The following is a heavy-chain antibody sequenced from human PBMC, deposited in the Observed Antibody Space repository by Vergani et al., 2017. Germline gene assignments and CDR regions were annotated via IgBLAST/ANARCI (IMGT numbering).Heavy chain of an antibody. Sequence: QVQLQESGPGLVKPSETLSLTCTVSGGSISSYYWSWIRQPPGKGLEWIGEINHSGSTNYNPSLKSRDTISVDTSKNQFSLKLRSVTAADTAVYYCARDGGYCSSTSCYFIPRPNNGMDVWGQGTTVTVSS. D-gene: IGHD2-2*01. V-gene: IGHV4-59*12. CDR1: GGSISSYY. CDR3: ARDGGYCSSTSCYFIPRPNNGMDV. J-gene: IGHJ6*02. CDR2: INHSGST.